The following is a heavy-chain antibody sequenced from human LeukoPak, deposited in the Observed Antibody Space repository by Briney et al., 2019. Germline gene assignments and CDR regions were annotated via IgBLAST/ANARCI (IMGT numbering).Heavy chain of an antibody. CDR2: INLDGSVR. D-gene: IGHD3-22*01. CDR3: ATSDDSSGSD. CDR1: GFTFSGYW. Sequence: GGSLRLSCAASGFTFSGYWMSWVRQAPGKGLEWVANINLDGSVRHYVDSARGRFTISRDNAKNSLYLQKNSLRAEDTALYYCATSDDSSGSDWGQGTLVTVSS. V-gene: IGHV3-7*01. J-gene: IGHJ4*02.